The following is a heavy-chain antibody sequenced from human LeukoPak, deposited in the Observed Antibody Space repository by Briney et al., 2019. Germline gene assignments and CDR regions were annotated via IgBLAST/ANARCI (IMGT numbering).Heavy chain of an antibody. Sequence: GGSLRLSRSASGFTFSTYGMHWVRQAPGKGLEWVAVIWYDGSKYYADSVRGRFTISRDNFKNTLYLQMNSLRAEDTAVYYCARDLEIGSSSYYFDYWGQGTLVTVSS. V-gene: IGHV3-33*08. CDR3: ARDLEIGSSSYYFDY. D-gene: IGHD3-3*01. CDR1: GFTFSTYG. CDR2: IWYDGSK. J-gene: IGHJ4*02.